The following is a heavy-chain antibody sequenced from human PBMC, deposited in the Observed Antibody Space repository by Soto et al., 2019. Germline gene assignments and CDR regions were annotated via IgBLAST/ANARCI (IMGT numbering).Heavy chain of an antibody. CDR2: IGTSSSYI. Sequence: EVQLVESGGGLVKPGGSLRLSCADSGFTFSSYTMNWVRQAPGRGLEWVSSIGTSSSYIYYADSVKGRFTISRDNAKNSLFLQMNSLRADDTAVYYCARDSVRDYLYYYYGMDVWGQGTTVTVSS. CDR3: ARDSVRDYLYYYYGMDV. V-gene: IGHV3-21*01. CDR1: GFTFSSYT. J-gene: IGHJ6*02. D-gene: IGHD4-17*01.